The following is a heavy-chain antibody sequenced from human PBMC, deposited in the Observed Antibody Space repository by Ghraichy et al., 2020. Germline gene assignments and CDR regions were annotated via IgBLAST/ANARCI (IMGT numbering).Heavy chain of an antibody. CDR3: ARVSHYYDSSGYSTPIYYFDY. Sequence: SETLSLTCAVSGGSITSRNWWSWVRQTPGKGLEWIGEIYHSGSTNSSPSLKSRVTVSIDTSKNQFSLDLTSVTAADTAVYYCARVSHYYDSSGYSTPIYYFDYWGQGTLVTVSS. CDR2: IYHSGST. V-gene: IGHV4-4*02. CDR1: GGSITSRNW. D-gene: IGHD3-22*01. J-gene: IGHJ4*02.